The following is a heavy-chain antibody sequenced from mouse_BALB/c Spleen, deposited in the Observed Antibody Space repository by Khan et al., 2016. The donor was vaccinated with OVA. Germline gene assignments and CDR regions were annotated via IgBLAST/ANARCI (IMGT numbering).Heavy chain of an antibody. CDR1: GFTFSNYA. V-gene: IGHV5-6-5*01. J-gene: IGHJ3*01. D-gene: IGHD1-1*02. CDR3: ARDYWFTY. CDR2: ISSGGTT. Sequence: EVVLVESGGDLVKPGGSLKLSCAASGFTFSNYAMSWVRQTPEKRLEWVASISSGGTTYYPDSVKGRFTISRDNARNILYLQMNSLRSEDTAMFYCARDYWFTYWGQGTLVTVSA.